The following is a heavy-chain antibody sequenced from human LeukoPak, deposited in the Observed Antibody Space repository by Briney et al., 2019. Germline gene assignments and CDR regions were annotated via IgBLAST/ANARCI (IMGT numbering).Heavy chain of an antibody. CDR3: ALRSGENSGPLNR. V-gene: IGHV3-23*01. CDR2: ISGDGDDI. CDR1: GFTFTKFA. J-gene: IGHJ4*02. D-gene: IGHD3-3*01. Sequence: GGSLRLSCVASGFTFTKFAMSWVRQAPGMGLEWLSTISGDGDDIYHAASVKGRFPISRDTSKNTLYLQMNSLRVEDAAIYYCALRSGENSGPLNRWGQGTLVTVSS.